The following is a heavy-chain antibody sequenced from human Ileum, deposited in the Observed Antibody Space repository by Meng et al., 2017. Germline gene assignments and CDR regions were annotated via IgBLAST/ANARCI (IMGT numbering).Heavy chain of an antibody. Sequence: QPQLQESGPGQGKAAEALFLPCSFSGGAIITSGYYWGRLRQPPGKGLEGIGSIGHSGITYYTPSLKSRVTVSIDTSKSQFSLKLTSVTAADTAVYYCVRSSGWVRTGFDPWGQGTLVTVSS. V-gene: IGHV4-39*01. J-gene: IGHJ5*02. CDR1: GGAIITSGYY. CDR3: VRSSGWVRTGFDP. D-gene: IGHD6-19*01. CDR2: IGHSGIT.